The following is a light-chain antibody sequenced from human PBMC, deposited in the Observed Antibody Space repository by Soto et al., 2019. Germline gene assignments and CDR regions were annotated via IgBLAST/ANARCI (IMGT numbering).Light chain of an antibody. CDR1: SSNIGGNS. CDR3: GSWDSSLSAYV. Sequence: QSARSPTPSVSAAPGQKVNNSCSVNSSNIGGNSVSWYQQLPGTAPKLLIYDDNKPPSGIPDRFSGSKSGTSATLGITGFQTGDEADYYRGSWDSSLSAYVFGNGT. J-gene: IGLJ1*01. V-gene: IGLV1-51*01. CDR2: DDN.